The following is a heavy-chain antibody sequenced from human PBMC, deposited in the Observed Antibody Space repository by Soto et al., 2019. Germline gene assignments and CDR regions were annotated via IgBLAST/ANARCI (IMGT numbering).Heavy chain of an antibody. Sequence: PGGSLRLSCAASGFTFSLYSTIWVRRAPGKGLGWVSSISSTSTYIYFADSLKGRLTISRDNAKNSLFLQMDSLRAEDTAIYYCVRARATDSRPDYWGQGTLVTVSS. J-gene: IGHJ4*02. CDR3: VRARATDSRPDY. CDR1: GFTFSLYS. D-gene: IGHD3-22*01. V-gene: IGHV3-21*06. CDR2: ISSTSTYI.